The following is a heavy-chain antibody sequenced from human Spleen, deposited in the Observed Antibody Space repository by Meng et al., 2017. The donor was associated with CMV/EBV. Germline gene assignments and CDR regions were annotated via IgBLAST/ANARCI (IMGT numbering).Heavy chain of an antibody. D-gene: IGHD6-13*01. CDR1: GFTFSDHY. J-gene: IGHJ4*02. Sequence: GGSLRLSCATSGFTFSDHYMDWVRQAQGKGLEWVGRIRNKANSYTTEYAASVKGRFTISRDDSKNSLYLQMDSLKTEDTAVYYCARRKSSSRDFDYWGQGTLVTVSS. CDR3: ARRKSSSRDFDY. V-gene: IGHV3-72*01. CDR2: IRNKANSYTT.